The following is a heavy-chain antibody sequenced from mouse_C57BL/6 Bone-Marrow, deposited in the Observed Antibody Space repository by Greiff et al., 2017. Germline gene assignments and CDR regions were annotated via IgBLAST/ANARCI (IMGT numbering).Heavy chain of an antibody. V-gene: IGHV14-4*01. D-gene: IGHD2-2*01. CDR1: GFNIKDDY. J-gene: IGHJ3*01. Sequence: VHVKQSGAELVRPGASVKLSCTASGFNIKDDYMHWVKQRPEQGLEWIGWIDPENGDTEYASKFQGKATITADTSSNTAYLQLSSLTSEDTAVYYCTRGLRRGSWFAYWGQGTLVTVSA. CDR2: IDPENGDT. CDR3: TRGLRRGSWFAY.